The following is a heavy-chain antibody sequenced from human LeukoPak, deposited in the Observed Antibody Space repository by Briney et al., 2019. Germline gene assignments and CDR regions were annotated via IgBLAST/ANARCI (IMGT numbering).Heavy chain of an antibody. J-gene: IGHJ4*02. CDR3: VTSGCSGATCYFYFDY. CDR2: INYSGTNM. Sequence: PGGSLRLSCAASGFTFSSYSMNWVRQAPGKGLEWVSSINYSGTNMYYPDSVKGRFTISSDNAKNSLFLQMNRLRPEDTAVYYCVTSGCSGATCYFYFDYWGQGTLVTVSS. CDR1: GFTFSSYS. D-gene: IGHD2-15*01. V-gene: IGHV3-21*01.